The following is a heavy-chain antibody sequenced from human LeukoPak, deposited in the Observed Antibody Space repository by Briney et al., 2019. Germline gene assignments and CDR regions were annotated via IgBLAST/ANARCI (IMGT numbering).Heavy chain of an antibody. J-gene: IGHJ4*02. Sequence: PSETLSLTCIVSGGSIRSYYWNWIRQPPGKELEWIAYIDYSGSTDYNPSLKSRVTISVDTSKNQFSLRLSSVTAADTAVYYCARESYYYTSGSYHPDYYFDYWGQGTLVTVSS. D-gene: IGHD3-10*01. CDR1: GGSIRSYY. V-gene: IGHV4-59*01. CDR3: ARESYYYTSGSYHPDYYFDY. CDR2: IDYSGST.